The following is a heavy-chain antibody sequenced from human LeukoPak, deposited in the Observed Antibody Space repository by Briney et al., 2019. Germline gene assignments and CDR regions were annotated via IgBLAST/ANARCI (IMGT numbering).Heavy chain of an antibody. D-gene: IGHD1-14*01. CDR1: GGSISSYY. CDR3: ARHLTGDYFDY. CDR2: IYYSGST. V-gene: IGHV4-59*08. Sequence: SETLSLTCTVSGGSISSYYWSWIRQPPAKGLEWIGYIYYSGSTNYNPSLKSRVTISVDTSKNQFSLKLSSVTAADTAVYYCARHLTGDYFDYWGQGTLVTVSS. J-gene: IGHJ4*02.